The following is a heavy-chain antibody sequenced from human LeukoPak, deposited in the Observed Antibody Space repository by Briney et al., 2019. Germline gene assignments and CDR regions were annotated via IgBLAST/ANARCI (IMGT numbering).Heavy chain of an antibody. Sequence: SGPTLVNPTPPLTLTCTFSGFSLSTSGVDVGWIRQPPGKALEWLALIYWDDDKRYSPSLKSRLTITKDTSKNQVVLTMTNMDPVDTATYYCALSLYSGYGRYFDYWGQGTLVTVSS. D-gene: IGHD5-12*01. V-gene: IGHV2-5*02. CDR2: IYWDDDK. J-gene: IGHJ4*02. CDR3: ALSLYSGYGRYFDY. CDR1: GFSLSTSGVD.